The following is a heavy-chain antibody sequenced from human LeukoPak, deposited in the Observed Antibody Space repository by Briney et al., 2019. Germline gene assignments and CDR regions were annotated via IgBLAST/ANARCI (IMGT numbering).Heavy chain of an antibody. V-gene: IGHV4-39*07. D-gene: IGHD2-2*01. CDR1: GGSISSSSYY. CDR2: IYYSGST. Sequence: SGTLSLTCPVSGGSISSSSYYWGWIRQPPGKGLEWIWSIYYSGSTYYNPSLKSRVTISVDTSKNQFSLRLRSVTAADTAVYYCARGHSNCSPTSCYFPSDYWGQGTLVTVSS. J-gene: IGHJ4*02. CDR3: ARGHSNCSPTSCYFPSDY.